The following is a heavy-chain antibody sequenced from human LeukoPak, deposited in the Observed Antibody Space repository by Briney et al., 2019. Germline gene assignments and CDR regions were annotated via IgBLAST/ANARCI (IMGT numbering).Heavy chain of an antibody. D-gene: IGHD6-13*01. CDR1: GYIFTNYW. CDR3: ARHEGYSSKPVDY. V-gene: IGHV5-51*01. J-gene: IGHJ4*02. CDR2: IYPGDSEI. Sequence: GESLKISCKASGYIFTNYWIAWVRQVPGKGLEWVGIIYPGDSEIRYSPSFKAQVTLSADKSISTAYLQWSSLKASDTAMYYCARHEGYSSKPVDYWGQGTLVTVSS.